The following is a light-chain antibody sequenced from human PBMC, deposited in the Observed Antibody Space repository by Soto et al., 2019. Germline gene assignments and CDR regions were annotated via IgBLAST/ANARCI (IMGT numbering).Light chain of an antibody. Sequence: DIQMTQSPSTLSASVGDRVTITCRASPSISNWLAWYHQKPGKAPKLRIYKASSLESGVPSRFSAGGSWTEFTLTISSLQPNDLATYDCQQYNSSPFTFGPGTKVYIK. J-gene: IGKJ3*01. CDR2: KAS. CDR1: PSISNW. CDR3: QQYNSSPFT. V-gene: IGKV1-5*03.